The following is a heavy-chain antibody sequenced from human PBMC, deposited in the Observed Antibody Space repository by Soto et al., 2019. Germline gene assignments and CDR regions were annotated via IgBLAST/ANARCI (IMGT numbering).Heavy chain of an antibody. CDR2: IYYSGST. CDR3: ARLRVQQTDLDRFDY. D-gene: IGHD1-1*01. CDR1: GGSISSSGYY. J-gene: IGHJ4*02. Sequence: SETLSLTCTVSGGSISSSGYYWGWIRQPPGKGLEWIGSIYYSGSTHYNPSLKSRVTISVDTSKNQFSLKLTSVTAADTAVYYCARLRVQQTDLDRFDYSGQGTLVTVSS. V-gene: IGHV4-39*01.